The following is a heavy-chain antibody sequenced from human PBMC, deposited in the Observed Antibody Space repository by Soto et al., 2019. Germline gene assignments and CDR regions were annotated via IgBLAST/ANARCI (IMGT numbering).Heavy chain of an antibody. CDR3: ARDLYGSNWFDP. CDR1: GYTFTNYG. V-gene: IGHV1-18*01. J-gene: IGHJ5*02. D-gene: IGHD3-10*01. CDR2: ISAYNGNT. Sequence: GASVKVSCKASGYTFTNYGIRWVRQAPGQGLEWMGWISAYNGNTNYAQKLQGRVTMTTDTSTSTAYMELRSSVTAADTAVYYCARDLYGSNWFDPWGQGTLVTVSS.